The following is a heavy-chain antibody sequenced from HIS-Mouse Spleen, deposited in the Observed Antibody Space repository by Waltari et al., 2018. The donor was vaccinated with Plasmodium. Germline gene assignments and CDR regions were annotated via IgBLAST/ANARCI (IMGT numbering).Heavy chain of an antibody. D-gene: IGHD6-6*01. V-gene: IGHV3-13*01. Sequence: EVQLVESGGGLVQPGGSLRLSCAASGFTFSSYDMHWVRQATGKGREGVAAIGTAGDKYYPGSVKGRFTISRENAKNSLYLQMNRRRAGDTAVYYCARGPTYSSSYYFDYWGQGTLVTVSS. J-gene: IGHJ4*02. CDR1: GFTFSSYD. CDR2: IGTAGDK. CDR3: ARGPTYSSSYYFDY.